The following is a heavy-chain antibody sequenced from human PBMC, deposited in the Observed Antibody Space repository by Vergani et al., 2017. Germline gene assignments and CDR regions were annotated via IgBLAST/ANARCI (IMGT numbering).Heavy chain of an antibody. D-gene: IGHD3-9*01. CDR2: IYTSGST. CDR3: AGEGLLTGYYLA. Sequence: QVQLQESGPGLVKPSQTLSLTCTVSGCSISSGSYYWSWIRQPAGKGLVWIGRIYTSGSTNYNPSLKSRVTISVDTSKNQFYLKLSSVTAADTAVYYCAGEGLLTGYYLAWGQGTLVTVSS. J-gene: IGHJ4*02. V-gene: IGHV4-61*02. CDR1: GCSISSGSYY.